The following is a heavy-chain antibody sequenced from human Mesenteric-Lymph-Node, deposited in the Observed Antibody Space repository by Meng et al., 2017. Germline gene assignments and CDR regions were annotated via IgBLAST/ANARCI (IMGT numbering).Heavy chain of an antibody. CDR2: ISYDGSNK. J-gene: IGHJ4*02. V-gene: IGHV3-30*04. D-gene: IGHD6-13*01. CDR1: GFTFSSYA. Sequence: GESLKISCAASGFTFSSYAMHWVRQAPGKGLEWVAVISYDGSNKYYADSVKGRFTISRDNSKNTLYLQMNSLRAEDTAVYYCARAYRSTWHYFDYWGQGTRVTVSS. CDR3: ARAYRSTWHYFDY.